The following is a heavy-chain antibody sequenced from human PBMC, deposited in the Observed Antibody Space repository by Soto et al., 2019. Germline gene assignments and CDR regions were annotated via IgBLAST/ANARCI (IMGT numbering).Heavy chain of an antibody. Sequence: GGSLRLSCAASGFTLSSFWMSWVRQAPGKGLEWVANIKHDGSEEYYVDSVKGRFTISRDNAKNSLYLQMNSLRVEDTAVYYCDRDPNSNSPSCNLYNWFDTWGQGSLVTVSS. CDR3: DRDPNSNSPSCNLYNWFDT. D-gene: IGHD1-26*01. CDR1: GFTLSSFW. V-gene: IGHV3-7*03. CDR2: IKHDGSEE. J-gene: IGHJ5*02.